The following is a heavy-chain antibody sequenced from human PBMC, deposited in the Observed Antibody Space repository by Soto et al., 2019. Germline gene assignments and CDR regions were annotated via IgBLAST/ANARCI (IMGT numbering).Heavy chain of an antibody. J-gene: IGHJ4*02. D-gene: IGHD3-3*01. CDR1: GFSFGTYW. CDR2: IKQDGSER. V-gene: IGHV3-7*03. Sequence: GGSLRLSCAVSGFSFGTYWMSWVRQAPGKGLEWLASIKQDGSERYYLDSVKGRFTISRDNAKDSLSLQMNSLRGEDTAFYYCARDVGPITIFGEALSGYFDFWGQGTLVTV. CDR3: ARDVGPITIFGEALSGYFDF.